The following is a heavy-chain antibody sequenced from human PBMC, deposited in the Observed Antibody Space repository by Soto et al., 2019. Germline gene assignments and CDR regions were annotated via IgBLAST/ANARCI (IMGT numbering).Heavy chain of an antibody. J-gene: IGHJ4*02. CDR2: IRPYNGNK. CDR1: GYVFSGFG. CDR3: ARDLDGSGSYYTDY. Sequence: QVQLVQSGAEVKKPGASVKVSCKASGYVFSGFGINWVRQVPGQGLEWMGWIRPYNGNKNYAQKFQGRVTRTTDTSTSTAYMEMRSLRSDDTAVYYCARDLDGSGSYYTDYWGQGSLVTVSS. D-gene: IGHD3-10*01. V-gene: IGHV1-18*01.